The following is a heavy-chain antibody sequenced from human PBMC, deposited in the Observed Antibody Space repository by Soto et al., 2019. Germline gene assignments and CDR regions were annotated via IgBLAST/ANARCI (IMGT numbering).Heavy chain of an antibody. J-gene: IGHJ6*02. Sequence: GESLKISCKGSGYSFTSYWIGWVRQMPGKGLEWMGIIYPGDSDTRYSPSFQGQVTISADKSISTAYLQWSSLKASDTAMYYCARHSEYYYGSGSYNEDDYYYGMDVWGQGTTVTVSS. CDR1: GYSFTSYW. CDR3: ARHSEYYYGSGSYNEDDYYYGMDV. CDR2: IYPGDSDT. V-gene: IGHV5-51*01. D-gene: IGHD3-10*01.